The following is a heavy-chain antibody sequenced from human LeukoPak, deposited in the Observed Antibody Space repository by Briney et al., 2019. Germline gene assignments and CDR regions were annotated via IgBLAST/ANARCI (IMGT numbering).Heavy chain of an antibody. D-gene: IGHD3-22*01. CDR3: ARAGYYDSSGYYYGGYFDY. Sequence: SVKVSCKASGYTFTSYYMHWVRQAPGQGLEWMGGIIPIFGTANYAQKFQGRVTITADESTSTAYMELSSLRSEDTAVYYCARAGYYDSSGYYYGGYFDYWGQGTLVTVSS. CDR1: GYTFTSYY. CDR2: IIPIFGTA. V-gene: IGHV1-69*13. J-gene: IGHJ4*02.